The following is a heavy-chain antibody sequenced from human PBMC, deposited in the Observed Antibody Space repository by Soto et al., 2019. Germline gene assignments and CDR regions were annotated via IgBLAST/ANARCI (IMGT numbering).Heavy chain of an antibody. CDR2: IDPSDSYT. V-gene: IGHV5-10-1*01. Sequence: HGESLKISCKGSGYSFTSYCINWLRQMPGKGLVWMWSIDPSDSYTNFSPSFQAHVSISAYKSISTAYLQWSRLKASGTAMYYCARAARLQSYGMDVWGQGTTVTLSS. D-gene: IGHD6-6*01. J-gene: IGHJ6*02. CDR3: ARAARLQSYGMDV. CDR1: GYSFTSYC.